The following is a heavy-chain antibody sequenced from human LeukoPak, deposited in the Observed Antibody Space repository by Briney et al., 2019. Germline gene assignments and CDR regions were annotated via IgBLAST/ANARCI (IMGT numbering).Heavy chain of an antibody. J-gene: IGHJ4*02. V-gene: IGHV3-21*01. Sequence: PGGSLRLSCAASGFTFSSYSMNWVRQAPGKGLEWVSSISSSSSYIYYADSVKGRSTISRDNAKNSLYLQMNSLRAEDTAVYYCARVMGGSGTFDYWGQGTLVTVSS. CDR2: ISSSSSYI. CDR1: GFTFSSYS. D-gene: IGHD3-10*01. CDR3: ARVMGGSGTFDY.